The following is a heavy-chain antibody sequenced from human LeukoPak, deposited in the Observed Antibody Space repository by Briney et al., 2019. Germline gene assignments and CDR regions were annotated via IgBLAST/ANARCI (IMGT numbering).Heavy chain of an antibody. CDR1: GFSFTNYD. V-gene: IGHV3-23*01. CDR3: AKDRTYCSSTSCYGTYYFDY. Sequence: GGSLRLSCAASGFSFTNYDMSWVRQASGKGLEWVSGISSSGGRTYYADSVQGRFTISGDNSKNTLYLQMNSLRAEDTAVYFCAKDRTYCSSTSCYGTYYFDYWGQGTLVTVSS. J-gene: IGHJ4*02. CDR2: ISSSGGRT. D-gene: IGHD2-2*01.